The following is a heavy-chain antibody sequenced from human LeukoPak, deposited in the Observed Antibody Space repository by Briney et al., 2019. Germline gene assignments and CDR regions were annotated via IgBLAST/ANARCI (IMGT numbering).Heavy chain of an antibody. CDR2: ISAYNGNT. V-gene: IGHV1-18*01. D-gene: IGHD6-13*01. J-gene: IGHJ4*02. CDR1: GYTFTSYG. CDR3: ARLGRTPRETGDIAAALLDY. Sequence: ASVKVSCKASGYTFTSYGISWVRQAPGQGLEWMGWISAYNGNTNYAQKLQGRVTITRNTSISTAYMELSSLRSEDTAVYYCARLGRTPRETGDIAAALLDYWGQGTLVTVSS.